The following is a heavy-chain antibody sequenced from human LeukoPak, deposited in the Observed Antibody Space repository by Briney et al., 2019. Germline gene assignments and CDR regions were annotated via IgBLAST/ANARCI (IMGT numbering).Heavy chain of an antibody. CDR1: GFTFSSYA. CDR2: ISYDGSNK. CDR3: ARDFTHVLRYFDWLYYFDY. J-gene: IGHJ4*02. Sequence: PGGSLRLSCAASGFTFSSYAMHWVRQAPGKGLEWVAVISYDGSNKYYADSVKGRFTISRDNSKNTLYLQMNSLRAEDTAVYYCARDFTHVLRYFDWLYYFDYWGQGTLVTVSS. D-gene: IGHD3-9*01. V-gene: IGHV3-30-3*01.